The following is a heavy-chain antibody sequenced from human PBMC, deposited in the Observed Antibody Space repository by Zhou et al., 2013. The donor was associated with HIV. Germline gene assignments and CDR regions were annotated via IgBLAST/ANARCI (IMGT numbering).Heavy chain of an antibody. V-gene: IGHV1-2*02. CDR2: INLSSGVT. J-gene: IGHJ3*02. CDR3: ARYRTVSRELRKDAFDI. CDR1: GYTFSAYY. Sequence: QGHLVQSGAEVKNPGASVKVSCKASGYTFSAYYMHWVRQAPGQGLEWMGWINLSSGVTDYAQKFQGRVSMTRDTSISTAYMELSRLRSDDTAVYYCARYRTVSRELRKDAFDIWGQGTMVTVSS. D-gene: IGHD3-16*02.